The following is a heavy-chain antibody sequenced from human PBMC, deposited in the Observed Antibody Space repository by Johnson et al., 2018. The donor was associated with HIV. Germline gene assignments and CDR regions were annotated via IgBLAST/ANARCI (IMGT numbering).Heavy chain of an antibody. J-gene: IGHJ3*02. V-gene: IGHV3-66*01. CDR3: ARVTLIVVVIHAFDI. Sequence: VSSYWMTWVRQAPGKGLEWVSVIYSGGSTYYADSVRGRFTISRDNSKNTLYLQMNSLRVEDTAVYYCARVTLIVVVIHAFDIWGQGTMVTVSS. D-gene: IGHD3-22*01. CDR1: VSSYW. CDR2: IYSGGST.